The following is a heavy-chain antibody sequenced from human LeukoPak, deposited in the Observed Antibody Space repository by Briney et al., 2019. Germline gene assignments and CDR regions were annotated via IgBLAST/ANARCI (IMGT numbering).Heavy chain of an antibody. V-gene: IGHV3-64*01. D-gene: IGHD3-3*01. CDR1: GFIFSSYA. J-gene: IGHJ4*02. CDR3: ARAHSIFGVVIHYEY. Sequence: GGSLRLSCAASGFIFSSYAMHWVRQAPGKGLEYVSAISSNGGSTYYANSVKGRFTISRDNSKNTLYLQMGSLRAEDMAMYFCARAHSIFGVVIHYEYWGQGTLVTLSS. CDR2: ISSNGGST.